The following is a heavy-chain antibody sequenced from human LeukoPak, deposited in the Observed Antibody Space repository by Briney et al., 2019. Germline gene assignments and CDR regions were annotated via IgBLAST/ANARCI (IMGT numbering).Heavy chain of an antibody. CDR1: GFTFSNAF. CDR3: TAGSSRATVDY. J-gene: IGHJ4*02. CDR2: IKSKIDGGTT. Sequence: GGSLRLSCAASGFTFSNAFMSWVRQAPGKGLEWVGRIKSKIDGGTTDYAAPVKGRFTISRDDSKNTLFLQMNSLKTEDTAVYYCTAGSSRATVDYWGQGTLVTVSS. D-gene: IGHD5-24*01. V-gene: IGHV3-15*05.